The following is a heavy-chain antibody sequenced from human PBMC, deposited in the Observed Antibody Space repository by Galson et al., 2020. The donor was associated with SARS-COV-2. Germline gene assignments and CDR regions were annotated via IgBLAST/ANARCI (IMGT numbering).Heavy chain of an antibody. Sequence: SETLYLTCTVSGGSISSYYWSWIRQHAGKGLEWIGRIYTSGSTNYNPSLKSRVTMSVDTSKNQFSLKLSSVTAADTAVYYCARDGARHWGAFDIWGQGTMVTVSS. CDR2: IYTSGST. D-gene: IGHD3-16*01. CDR3: ARDGARHWGAFDI. CDR1: GGSISSYY. J-gene: IGHJ3*02. V-gene: IGHV4-4*07.